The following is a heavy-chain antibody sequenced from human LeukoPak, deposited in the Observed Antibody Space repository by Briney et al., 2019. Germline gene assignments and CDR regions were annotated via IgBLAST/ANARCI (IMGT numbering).Heavy chain of an antibody. CDR1: GYSISSGYY. J-gene: IGHJ4*02. D-gene: IGHD4-17*01. Sequence: SETLSLTCAVSGYSISSGYYWGWIRQPPGKGLEWIGSIYHTGSTYYNPSLKSRVTTSVDTSKNQFSLNLSSVTAADTAVYYCARDAGTVTTPFDYWGQGTLVTVSS. CDR2: IYHTGST. CDR3: ARDAGTVTTPFDY. V-gene: IGHV4-38-2*02.